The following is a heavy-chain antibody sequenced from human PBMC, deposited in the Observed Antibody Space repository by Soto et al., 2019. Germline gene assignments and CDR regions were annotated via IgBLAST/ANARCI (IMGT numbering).Heavy chain of an antibody. CDR1: GGTFSSYA. CDR2: IIPIFGTA. J-gene: IGHJ4*02. CDR3: ARDVIAAAGTAG. D-gene: IGHD6-13*01. V-gene: IGHV1-69*12. Sequence: QVQLVQSGAEVKKPGSSVKVSCKASGGTFSSYAISWVRQAPGQGLEWMGGIIPIFGTANYAQKFQGRVTITADEATSTAYMGLSSLRAEDTAVYYCARDVIAAAGTAGWGQGSLVTVSS.